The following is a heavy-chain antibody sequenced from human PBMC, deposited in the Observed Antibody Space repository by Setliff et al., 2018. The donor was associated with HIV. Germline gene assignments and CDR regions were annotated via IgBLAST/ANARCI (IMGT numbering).Heavy chain of an antibody. J-gene: IGHJ2*01. Sequence: SETLSLTCAVSGYSISRDYYWGWIRQPPGKGLEWIGSIYHNGNTYYSPSLKSRVTISVDTSRNQISLKLSSVTAADTAVYYCAREGGQGYSGSGSFYHRNFDLWGRGTLVTVSS. CDR2: IYHNGNT. CDR1: GYSISRDYY. D-gene: IGHD3-10*01. CDR3: AREGGQGYSGSGSFYHRNFDL. V-gene: IGHV4-38-2*02.